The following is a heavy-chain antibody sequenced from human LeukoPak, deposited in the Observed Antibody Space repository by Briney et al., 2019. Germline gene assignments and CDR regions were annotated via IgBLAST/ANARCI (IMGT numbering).Heavy chain of an antibody. CDR1: GASITSYF. V-gene: IGHV4-59*01. CDR2: MYYSGNT. D-gene: IGHD2-2*01. Sequence: ASETLSLTCTVSGASITSYFWSWIRQPPGKGLEWIAYMYYSGNTNYNPSLKSRVIISVDKSKNQLSLNLSSVTAADMAVYYCARDTRGAFDLWGQGTMVTVSS. CDR3: ARDTRGAFDL. J-gene: IGHJ3*01.